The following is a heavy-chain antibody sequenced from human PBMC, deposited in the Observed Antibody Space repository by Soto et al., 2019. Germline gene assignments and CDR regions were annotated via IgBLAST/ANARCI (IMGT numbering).Heavy chain of an antibody. Sequence: EVQLLESGGGLVQPGGSLRLSCAASGFTLGTHAMHWVRQAPGKGLEWVSTRNVNGDNRDYADSVEGRFAISRDTSKSTLFLQMNSLRVEDTAVYYCVRSPPVTIFGVVMYYFECWGQGTLVTVSS. V-gene: IGHV3-23*01. D-gene: IGHD3-3*01. J-gene: IGHJ4*02. CDR3: VRSPPVTIFGVVMYYFEC. CDR1: GFTLGTHA. CDR2: RNVNGDNR.